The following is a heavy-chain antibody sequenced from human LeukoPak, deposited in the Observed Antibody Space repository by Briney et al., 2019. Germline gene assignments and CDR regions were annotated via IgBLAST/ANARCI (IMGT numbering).Heavy chain of an antibody. CDR2: IQYSGVV. V-gene: IGHV4-39*01. Sequence: KSSETLSLTCIVSGGSISTNDYYWGWTRQTPGKGLEWIGSIQYSGVVYYNPSFKSRVTISVDTSKSQYSLKMGPVTAADTAVYYCATHFTHYDVLTHYYTSLYFDYWGQGSLVTVSS. J-gene: IGHJ4*02. CDR1: GGSISTNDYY. D-gene: IGHD3-9*01. CDR3: ATHFTHYDVLTHYYTSLYFDY.